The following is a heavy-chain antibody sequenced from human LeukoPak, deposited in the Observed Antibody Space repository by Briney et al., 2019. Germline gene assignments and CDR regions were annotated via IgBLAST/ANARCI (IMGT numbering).Heavy chain of an antibody. J-gene: IGHJ3*02. CDR1: GDSVSSNSAA. CDR3: ASGYTYYDFWSGYRLDAFDI. Sequence: SQTLSLTCAISGDSVSSNSAAWRWIRQSPSRGLEWLGRTYYRSKWYNDYAVSVKSRITINPDTSKNQFYLQLNSVTPEDTALYYCASGYTYYDFWSGYRLDAFDIWGQGTMVTVSS. CDR2: TYYRSKWYN. V-gene: IGHV6-1*01. D-gene: IGHD3-3*01.